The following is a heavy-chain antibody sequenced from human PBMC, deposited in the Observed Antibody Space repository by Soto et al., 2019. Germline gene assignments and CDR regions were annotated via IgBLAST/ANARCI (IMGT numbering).Heavy chain of an antibody. CDR2: IIPIFGTA. D-gene: IGHD4-4*01. J-gene: IGHJ5*02. CDR1: GGTFSSYA. V-gene: IGHV1-69*06. CDR3: AGDRCDYSNLVDNWFDP. Sequence: GASVKVSCKASGGTFSSYAISWVRQAPGQGLEWMGGIIPIFGTANYAQKFQGRVTITADKSTSTAYMELSSLRSEDTAVYYCAGDRCDYSNLVDNWFDPWGQGTLVTVSS.